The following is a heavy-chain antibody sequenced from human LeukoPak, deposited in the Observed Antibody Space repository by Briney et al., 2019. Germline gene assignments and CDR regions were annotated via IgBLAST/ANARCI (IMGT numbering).Heavy chain of an antibody. Sequence: GGSLRLSCAASGSTFSSYAMHWVRQAPGKGLEWVAVISYDGSNKYYADSVKGRFTISRDNSKNTLYLQMNSLRAEDTAVYYCARDRGGSQGESGYFDYWGQGTLVTVSS. V-gene: IGHV3-30-3*01. D-gene: IGHD3-10*01. J-gene: IGHJ4*02. CDR1: GSTFSSYA. CDR2: ISYDGSNK. CDR3: ARDRGGSQGESGYFDY.